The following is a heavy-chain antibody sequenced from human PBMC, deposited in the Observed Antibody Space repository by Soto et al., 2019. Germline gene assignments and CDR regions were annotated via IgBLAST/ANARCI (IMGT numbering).Heavy chain of an antibody. CDR2: TFYSGST. Sequence: SSETLSLTCTVSGGSISSDYWSWIRQPPGKGLEWIGYTFYSGSTNYNPSLKSRVTISLDASKNQLSLKLSSVTAADTAVYYCAREALRRGYSYGTFDYWGQGTLVTVSS. CDR1: GGSISSDY. J-gene: IGHJ4*02. D-gene: IGHD5-18*01. CDR3: AREALRRGYSYGTFDY. V-gene: IGHV4-59*01.